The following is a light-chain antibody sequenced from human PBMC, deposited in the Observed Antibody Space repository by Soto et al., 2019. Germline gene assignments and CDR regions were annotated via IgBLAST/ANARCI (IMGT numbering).Light chain of an antibody. CDR3: HSYDSSRSGVI. V-gene: IGLV1-40*01. CDR2: GNT. J-gene: IGLJ2*01. CDR1: SSNIGTGFD. Sequence: QAVVTQPPSVSGAPGQRVTISCTGSSSNIGTGFDVHWYQHLPGTAPKLLINGNTNRPSGVPDRCSGSKSGTSAALAITGLQAEDEAGDYCHSYDSSRSGVIFGGGTQLTVL.